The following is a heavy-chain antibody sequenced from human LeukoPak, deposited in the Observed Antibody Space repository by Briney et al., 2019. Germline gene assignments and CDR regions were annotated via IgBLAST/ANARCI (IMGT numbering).Heavy chain of an antibody. J-gene: IGHJ4*02. V-gene: IGHV3-73*01. CDR3: TTREDTAMVAFDY. CDR1: GFTFSGSA. Sequence: GGSLRLSCAASGFTFSGSAMHWFRQASVKGLDWVGRIRSKPNSYATAYAASVKGRFTISRDDSKNTAYLQMNSLKTEDTAVYYCTTREDTAMVAFDYWGRGTLVTVSS. D-gene: IGHD5-18*01. CDR2: IRSKPNSYAT.